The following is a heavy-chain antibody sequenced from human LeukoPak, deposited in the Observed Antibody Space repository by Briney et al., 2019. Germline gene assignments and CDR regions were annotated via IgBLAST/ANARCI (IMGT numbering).Heavy chain of an antibody. Sequence: SETLSLTCTVSGGSIGSYYWSWIRQPPGKGLEWIGYIHDTGSTKYNSSLKSRVTISVDTSRNHLSLKLTSVTAADTAVYYCARGRSGGDWFDPWGQGTLVTVSS. CDR2: IHDTGST. CDR1: GGSIGSYY. V-gene: IGHV4-59*01. D-gene: IGHD3-10*01. CDR3: ARGRSGGDWFDP. J-gene: IGHJ5*02.